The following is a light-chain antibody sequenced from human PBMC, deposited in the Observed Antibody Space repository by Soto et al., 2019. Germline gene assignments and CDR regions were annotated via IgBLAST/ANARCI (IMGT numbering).Light chain of an antibody. CDR3: SSTTSSSTVV. CDR1: SSGVGCYNY. Sequence: QSALTQPDSVSGSPEQSITISCTGTSSGVGCYNYVSRYQHHPGKAPKLLMSDVSNRPSGDSYRFSGSKSGNTASLTISGLQAEDEAHYSFSSTTSSSTVVFGGGTKLTVL. CDR2: DVS. J-gene: IGLJ2*01. V-gene: IGLV2-14*03.